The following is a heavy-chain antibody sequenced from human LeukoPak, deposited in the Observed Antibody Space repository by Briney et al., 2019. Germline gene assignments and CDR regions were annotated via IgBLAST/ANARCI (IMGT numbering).Heavy chain of an antibody. CDR2: INHSGST. D-gene: IGHD3-3*01. J-gene: IGHJ4*02. CDR3: ARRRITIFGVALYYFDY. V-gene: IGHV4-34*01. Sequence: PSETLSLTCAVYGGSFSGYYWSWIRQPPGKGLEWFGEINHSGSTNYNPSLKSRVTISVDTSKNQFSLKLSSVTAADTAVYYCARRRITIFGVALYYFDYWGQGTLVTVSS. CDR1: GGSFSGYY.